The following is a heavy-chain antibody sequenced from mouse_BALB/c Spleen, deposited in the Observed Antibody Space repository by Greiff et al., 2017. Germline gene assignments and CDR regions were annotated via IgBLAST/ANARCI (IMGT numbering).Heavy chain of an antibody. J-gene: IGHJ3*01. CDR3: ARADGYYWFAY. V-gene: IGHV2-9*02. CDR1: GFSLTSYG. CDR2: IWAGGST. Sequence: VKLVESGPGLVAPSQSLSITCTVSGFSLTSYGVHWVRQPPGKGLEWLGVIWAGGSTNYNSALMSRLSISKDNSKSQVFLKMNSLQTDDTAMYYCARADGYYWFAYWGQGTLVTVSA. D-gene: IGHD2-3*01.